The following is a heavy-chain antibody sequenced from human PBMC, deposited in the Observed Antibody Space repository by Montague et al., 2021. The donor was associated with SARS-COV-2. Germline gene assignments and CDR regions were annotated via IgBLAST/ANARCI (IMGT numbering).Heavy chain of an antibody. V-gene: IGHV6-1*01. CDR3: ARIPVGSKYYFDF. Sequence: CAISGDSDGVEEARRRSEEHTSEIQLQWQLVRRYRPERNNDYAASVKSRITIDPDTSKHQFSLHLNSVTPEDTAVYYCARIPVGSKYYFDFWGQGTLVTVSS. D-gene: IGHD2-2*01. CDR2: RRYRPERNN. J-gene: IGHJ4*02. CDR1: GDSDGVEEAR.